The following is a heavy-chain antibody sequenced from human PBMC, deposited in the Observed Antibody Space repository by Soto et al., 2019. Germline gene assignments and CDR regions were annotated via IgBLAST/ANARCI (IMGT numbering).Heavy chain of an antibody. CDR1: GYIFTNHY. Sequence: QVQLVQSGAEVKKHGASVKVSCKASGYIFTNHYIHWVRQAPGQGLEWMGIINPSGGSTNYLQKFQGRITMTRDTSTSTVYMELSSLRSEDTAVYFCARADYYDSSGFYYDCWGQGSLVTVSS. CDR2: INPSGGST. D-gene: IGHD3-22*01. CDR3: ARADYYDSSGFYYDC. V-gene: IGHV1-46*01. J-gene: IGHJ4*02.